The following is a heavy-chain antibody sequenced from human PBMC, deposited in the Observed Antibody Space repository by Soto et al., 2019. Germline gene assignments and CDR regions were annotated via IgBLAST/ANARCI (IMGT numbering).Heavy chain of an antibody. CDR1: GGSISSYY. V-gene: IGHV4-59*01. D-gene: IGHD6-13*01. J-gene: IGHJ6*02. CDR3: ARDKVAAVDYYYGMDV. CDR2: IYYSGST. Sequence: LTCTVSGGSISSYYWSWIRQPPGKGLEWIGYIYYSGSTNYNPSLKSRVTISVDTSKNQFSLKLSSVTAADTAVYYCARDKVAAVDYYYGMDVWRQGTTVPVSS.